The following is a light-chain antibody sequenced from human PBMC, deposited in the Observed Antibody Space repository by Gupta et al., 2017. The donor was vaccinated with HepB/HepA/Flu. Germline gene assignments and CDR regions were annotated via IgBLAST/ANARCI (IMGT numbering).Light chain of an antibody. V-gene: IGLV2-14*03. CDR2: DVS. CDR1: SSDVGGYNY. J-gene: IGLJ2*01. CDR3: SSYTSSSPV. Sequence: QSALTQPASVSGSPGQSITISCTGTSSDVGGYNYVSWYQQHPGKAPKLMIYDVSNRPSGVSNRFSGSKSGNTASLXIXGLQAEXEADYYCSSYTSSSPVFGGGTKLTVL.